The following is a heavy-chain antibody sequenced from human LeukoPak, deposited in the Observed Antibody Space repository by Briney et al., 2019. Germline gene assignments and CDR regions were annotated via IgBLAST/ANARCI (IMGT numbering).Heavy chain of an antibody. J-gene: IGHJ4*02. CDR1: GFTFDDYA. CDR3: AKDITLDYYDSSGYFDY. Sequence: PGGSLRLSCTASGFTFDDYAMHWVRQAPGKGLEWVSGISWNSGSIGYADSVKGRFTISRDNAKNSLYLQMNSLRAEDMALYYCAKDITLDYYDSSGYFDYWGQGTPVTVSS. V-gene: IGHV3-9*03. D-gene: IGHD3-22*01. CDR2: ISWNSGSI.